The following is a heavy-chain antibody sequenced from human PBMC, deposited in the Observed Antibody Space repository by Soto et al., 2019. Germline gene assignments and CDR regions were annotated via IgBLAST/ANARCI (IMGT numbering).Heavy chain of an antibody. CDR3: ATQEVGGTYVYTFDP. D-gene: IGHD1-26*01. Sequence: SETLSLTCTVSGGSITSSSYYWGWIRQPPGKGLEWIGSIYYSGSTYYNPSLESRVTISVDTSKNQFSLKLSSVTAADTAVYYCATQEVGGTYVYTFDPWGQGTLVTVSS. V-gene: IGHV4-39*01. CDR2: IYYSGST. CDR1: GGSITSSSYY. J-gene: IGHJ5*02.